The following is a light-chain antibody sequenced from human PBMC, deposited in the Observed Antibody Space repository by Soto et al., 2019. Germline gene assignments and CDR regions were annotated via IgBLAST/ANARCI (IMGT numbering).Light chain of an antibody. J-gene: IGLJ2*01. V-gene: IGLV2-8*01. CDR1: SGDVGGYYY. CDR2: EVS. Sequence: QSVLTQPASVSGSPGQSITISCTGTSGDVGGYYYVSWYQQLPGKAPKLMIYEVSKRPSGVPDRFSGSKSGNTASLTVSGLQAEDEADYYCTSHAGTINLVFGGGTKLTVL. CDR3: TSHAGTINLV.